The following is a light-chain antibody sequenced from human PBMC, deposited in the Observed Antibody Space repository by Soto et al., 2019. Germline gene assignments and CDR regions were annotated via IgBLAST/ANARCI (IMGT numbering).Light chain of an antibody. CDR2: AAS. J-gene: IGKJ3*01. CDR3: QQTNTISFT. CDR1: QGVSNW. Sequence: DVQMTQSPSSVSASVGDRVTITCRASQGVSNWLVWYQQKPGKAPKLLIYAASSLQSGVPSRFSGSGSGANYNLTIASLQPEDFATYYCQQTNTISFTFGPGTKVDVK. V-gene: IGKV1-12*01.